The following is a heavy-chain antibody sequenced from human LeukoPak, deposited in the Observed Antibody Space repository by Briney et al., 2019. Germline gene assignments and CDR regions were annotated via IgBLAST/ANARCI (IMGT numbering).Heavy chain of an antibody. D-gene: IGHD3-10*01. V-gene: IGHV3-11*05. CDR3: AKAVYFGPGTYYFDY. Sequence: GGSLRLSCAVSGLTYSAQYMSWIRQAPGKGLEWISYISNSGSYTNYADSVRGRFTISRDNAENSLFLQMNGLRAEDTAVYYCAKAVYFGPGTYYFDYWGQGTLVTVSS. J-gene: IGHJ4*02. CDR2: ISNSGSYT. CDR1: GLTYSAQY.